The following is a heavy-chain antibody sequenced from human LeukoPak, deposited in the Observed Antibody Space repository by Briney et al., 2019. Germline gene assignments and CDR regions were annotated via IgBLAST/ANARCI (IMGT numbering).Heavy chain of an antibody. D-gene: IGHD5-24*01. J-gene: IGHJ4*02. CDR2: IIPIFGTA. V-gene: IGHV1-69*06. Sequence: GSSVKVSCKASGGTFSSYAISWVRQAPGQGLEWMGRIIPIFGTANYAQKFQGRVTITADKSTSTSYMELSSLRSEDTAVYYCARGRMATTFMDYWGQGTLVTVSS. CDR1: GGTFSSYA. CDR3: ARGRMATTFMDY.